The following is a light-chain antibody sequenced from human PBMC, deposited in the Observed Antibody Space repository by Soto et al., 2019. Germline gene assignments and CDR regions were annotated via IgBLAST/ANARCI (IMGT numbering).Light chain of an antibody. CDR3: QQYGDWPPET. CDR2: GAS. J-gene: IGKJ2*01. Sequence: EVVLTQYPATLSVSPGDRATLSCRASQSVSRNLAWYQQKPGQAPRLLIYGASTRATGVPARFSGSGSATEFTLSISSLQSEDVAVYYCQQYGDWPPETFGQGTKLEI. CDR1: QSVSRN. V-gene: IGKV3-15*01.